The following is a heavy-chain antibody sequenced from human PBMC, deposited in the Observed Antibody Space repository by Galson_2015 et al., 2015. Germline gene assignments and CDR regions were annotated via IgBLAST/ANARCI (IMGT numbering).Heavy chain of an antibody. V-gene: IGHV4-4*02. Sequence: SETLSLTCAVSGGSISSSNWWSWVRQPPGKGLEWIGEIYHSGSTNYNPSLKSRVTISVDKSKNQFSLKLSSVTAADAAVYYCARIIAAASQWYYYMDVWGKGTTVTVSS. CDR2: IYHSGST. D-gene: IGHD6-13*01. CDR3: ARIIAAASQWYYYMDV. J-gene: IGHJ6*03. CDR1: GGSISSSNW.